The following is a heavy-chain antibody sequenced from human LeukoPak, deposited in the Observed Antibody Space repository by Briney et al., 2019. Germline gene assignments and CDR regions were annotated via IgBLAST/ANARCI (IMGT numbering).Heavy chain of an antibody. CDR2: IYYSGST. CDR3: ASLRGYDIGY. CDR1: GGSISSYY. D-gene: IGHD5-12*01. J-gene: IGHJ4*02. V-gene: IGHV4-59*01. Sequence: SQTLSLTCTVSGGSISSYYWSWIRQPPGKGLEWIGYIYYSGSTNYNPSLKSRVTISVDTSKNQSSLKLSSVTAADAAVYYCASLRGYDIGYWGQGTLVTVSS.